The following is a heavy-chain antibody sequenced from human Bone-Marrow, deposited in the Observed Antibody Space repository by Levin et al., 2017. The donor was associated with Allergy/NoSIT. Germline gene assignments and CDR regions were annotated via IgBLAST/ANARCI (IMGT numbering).Heavy chain of an antibody. CDR1: GFAFTNFA. D-gene: IGHD6-19*01. Sequence: LSLTCAASGFAFTNFAMSWVRQAPGKGLEFVSTISGSGGSTDYTNSVKGRFTISRDNSKNILYLQMNSLRAEDTALYYCAKGHSGWYYYFDSWGQGTLVTVSS. CDR2: ISGSGGST. CDR3: AKGHSGWYYYFDS. V-gene: IGHV3-23*01. J-gene: IGHJ4*02.